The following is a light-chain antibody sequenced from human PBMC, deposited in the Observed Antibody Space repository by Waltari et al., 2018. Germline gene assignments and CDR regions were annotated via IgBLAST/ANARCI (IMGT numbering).Light chain of an antibody. CDR2: WAS. CDR3: YQYHSGHT. CDR1: QSVLYSSNNKNY. Sequence: DIVMTQSPDSLAVSLGERATINCKSSQSVLYSSNNKNYLAWYQQKPGQPPKLLIYWASTRESGVPDRFSGSGSGTDFTLTISSLQAEDVAVYYCYQYHSGHTFGQGTKLEI. V-gene: IGKV4-1*01. J-gene: IGKJ2*01.